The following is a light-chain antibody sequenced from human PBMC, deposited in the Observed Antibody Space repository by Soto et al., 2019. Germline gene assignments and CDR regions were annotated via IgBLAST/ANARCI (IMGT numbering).Light chain of an antibody. Sequence: QSALTQPASVSGSPGQSITISCTGSSGDIGDYKYVSWYKQHPGKAPKLMIYDVSNRPSGVSNRFSASKSGNPASLTISGLQAEDEADYYCSSYTSTNFVIFGGGTKVTVL. CDR1: SGDIGDYKY. V-gene: IGLV2-14*01. J-gene: IGLJ2*01. CDR2: DVS. CDR3: SSYTSTNFVI.